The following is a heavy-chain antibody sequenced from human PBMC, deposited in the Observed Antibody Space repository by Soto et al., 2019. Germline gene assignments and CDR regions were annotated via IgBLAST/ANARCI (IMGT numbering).Heavy chain of an antibody. V-gene: IGHV3-33*01. CDR1: GFTFSSYG. CDR2: IWYDGSNK. D-gene: IGHD2-15*01. CDR3: ARDSRSALGDY. J-gene: IGHJ4*02. Sequence: QVQLVESGGGVVQPGRSLRLSCAASGFTFSSYGMHWVRQAPGKGLEWVAVIWYDGSNKYYADSVKGRFTISRDNSKNTLYLQMNSLRAEDTAVYYCARDSRSALGDYWGQGTLVTVSS.